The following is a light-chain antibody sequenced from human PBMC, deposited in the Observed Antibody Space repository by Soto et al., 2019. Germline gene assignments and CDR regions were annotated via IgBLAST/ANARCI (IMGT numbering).Light chain of an antibody. V-gene: IGLV2-14*03. J-gene: IGLJ1*01. CDR2: GVT. CDR3: SSYRTGGSYV. Sequence: QSVLTQPASVSGSPGQSITISCSGTTNDVGGYNYVSWYQQHPGKAPKLLIYGVTDRPSGVSSRFSGSKSGNTASLTITGLQAEDEADYYCSSYRTGGSYVFGTGTKVTVL. CDR1: TNDVGGYNY.